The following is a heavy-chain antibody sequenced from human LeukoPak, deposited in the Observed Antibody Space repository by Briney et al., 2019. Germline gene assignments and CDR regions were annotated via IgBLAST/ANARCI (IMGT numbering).Heavy chain of an antibody. Sequence: SETLSLTCTVSGGSISSYYWSRIRQPPGKGLEWIGYIYYSGSTNYNPSLKSRVTISVDTSKNQFSLKLSSVTAADTAVYYCAREVRYYYYCYMDVWGKGTTVTVSS. CDR3: AREVRYYYYCYMDV. CDR2: IYYSGST. V-gene: IGHV4-59*01. J-gene: IGHJ6*03. D-gene: IGHD3-10*01. CDR1: GGSISSYY.